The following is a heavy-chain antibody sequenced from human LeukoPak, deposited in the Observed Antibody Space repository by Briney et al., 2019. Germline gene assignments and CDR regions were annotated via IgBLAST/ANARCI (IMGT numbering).Heavy chain of an antibody. D-gene: IGHD3-10*01. CDR3: AGVRRWFGEAGDYYYMDV. Sequence: SEPLSLTCTVYGGSISTFYWSWIRQPAGKGLEWIGRIFTSGSTNYNPSLKSRVTMSVDTSKNQFSLKLSSVTAADTAVYCWAGVRRWFGEAGDYYYMDVWGKGTTVTISS. CDR1: GGSISTFY. J-gene: IGHJ6*03. CDR2: IFTSGST. V-gene: IGHV4-4*07.